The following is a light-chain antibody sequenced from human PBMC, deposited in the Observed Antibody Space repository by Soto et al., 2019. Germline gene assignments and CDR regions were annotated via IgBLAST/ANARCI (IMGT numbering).Light chain of an antibody. Sequence: QSALTQPASVSGSPGQSITISCTGTSSDIGAYNYVSWYQHHPGKAPKFMMYEVSYRPSGVSNRFSGSKSGNTASLTISGLQAEDEADYYCSSYTSTSTVLFGGGTKLTVI. J-gene: IGLJ2*01. V-gene: IGLV2-14*01. CDR2: EVS. CDR1: SSDIGAYNY. CDR3: SSYTSTSTVL.